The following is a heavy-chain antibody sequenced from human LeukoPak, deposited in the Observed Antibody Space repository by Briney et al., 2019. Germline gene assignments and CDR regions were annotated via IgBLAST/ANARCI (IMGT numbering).Heavy chain of an antibody. CDR1: GLTFSTYS. V-gene: IGHV3-48*01. CDR2: ISSDSGAR. CDR3: ARATQPGFDP. J-gene: IGHJ5*02. Sequence: GGSLRLSXGASGLTFSTYSMNWVCQAPGKGLEWVSYISSDSGARYYADSVKGRFTIFRDNAKNSLYLQMNSLRAEDTAVYYCARATQPGFDPWGQGTLVTVSS. D-gene: IGHD2-15*01.